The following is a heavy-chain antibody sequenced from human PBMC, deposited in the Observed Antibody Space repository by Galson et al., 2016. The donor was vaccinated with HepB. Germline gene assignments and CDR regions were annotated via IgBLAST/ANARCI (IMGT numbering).Heavy chain of an antibody. CDR1: GGTFSRYT. CDR2: IIPIFATA. D-gene: IGHD5-12*01. J-gene: IGHJ3*02. Sequence: SVKVSCKASGGTFSRYTMSWVRQAPGQGLEWMGGIIPIFATAKYAQKFQGRVTITADESTSTAYMELSSLRSDDTAVYYCARGHVDIVATANSDAFDIWGQGTMVTVSS. V-gene: IGHV1-69*13. CDR3: ARGHVDIVATANSDAFDI.